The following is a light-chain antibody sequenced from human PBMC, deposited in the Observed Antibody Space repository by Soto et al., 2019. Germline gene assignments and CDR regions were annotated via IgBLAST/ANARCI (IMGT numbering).Light chain of an antibody. CDR2: GAS. V-gene: IGKV3-15*01. CDR1: QSVINN. Sequence: EVVMTQSPATLSVSPGEGATLSCRASQSVINNLAWYQQKPGQPPRLLIYGASTRATGIPARFSGSGFGTEFTLTISSLQSEDFAVYYCHQYNNWPPATFGGGTKVEIK. CDR3: HQYNNWPPAT. J-gene: IGKJ4*01.